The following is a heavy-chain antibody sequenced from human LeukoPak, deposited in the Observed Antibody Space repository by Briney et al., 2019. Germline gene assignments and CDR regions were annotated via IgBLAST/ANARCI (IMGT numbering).Heavy chain of an antibody. CDR2: ISGSGGST. Sequence: GGSLRLSCAASGFTFSNYAMSWVRQAPGKGLEWVSGISGSGGSTYYADSVKGRFTISRDNSKNTLCLQMNRLRAEDTAVYYCAKVLSGYDAFDIWGQGTMVTVSS. V-gene: IGHV3-23*01. J-gene: IGHJ3*02. CDR1: GFTFSNYA. CDR3: AKVLSGYDAFDI. D-gene: IGHD6-25*01.